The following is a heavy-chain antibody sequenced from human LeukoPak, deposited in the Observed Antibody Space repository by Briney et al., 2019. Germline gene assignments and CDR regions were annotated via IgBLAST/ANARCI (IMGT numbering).Heavy chain of an antibody. CDR1: GFTFSSYS. Sequence: KAGGSLRLSCAASGFTFSSYSMNWVRQAPGKGLEWVSSISSSSSYIYYADSVKGRFTISRDNAKNSLYLQMNSLRAEDTAVYYCARDGDGGYGQYYFDYWGQGTLVTVSS. CDR3: ARDGDGGYGQYYFDY. D-gene: IGHD5-12*01. J-gene: IGHJ4*02. CDR2: ISSSSSYI. V-gene: IGHV3-21*01.